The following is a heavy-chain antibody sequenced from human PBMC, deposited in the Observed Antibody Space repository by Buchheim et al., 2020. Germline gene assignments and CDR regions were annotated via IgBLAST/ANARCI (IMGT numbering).Heavy chain of an antibody. V-gene: IGHV4-30-2*01. CDR3: ARARLGYSSPLWANWFDP. CDR1: GGSISSGGYS. J-gene: IGHJ5*02. Sequence: QLQLQESGSGLVKPSQTLSLTCAVSGGSISSGGYSWSWIRQPPGKGLEWIGYIYHSGSTYYNPSLKSRVTISVDRSKNQFSLKLSSVTAADTAVYYYARARLGYSSPLWANWFDPWGQGTL. D-gene: IGHD6-13*01. CDR2: IYHSGST.